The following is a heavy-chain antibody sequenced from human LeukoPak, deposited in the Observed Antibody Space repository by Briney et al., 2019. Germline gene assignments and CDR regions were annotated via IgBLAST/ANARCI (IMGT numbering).Heavy chain of an antibody. CDR2: IYYSGST. Sequence: SETLSLTCTVSGGSISSYYWSWIRQPPGKGLEWIGYIYYSGSTNYNPSLKSRVTISVDTSKNQFSLKLSSVTAADTAVYYCARDVGPRGYNVNDAFDIWGQGTMVTVSS. D-gene: IGHD5-12*01. V-gene: IGHV4-59*12. J-gene: IGHJ3*02. CDR3: ARDVGPRGYNVNDAFDI. CDR1: GGSISSYY.